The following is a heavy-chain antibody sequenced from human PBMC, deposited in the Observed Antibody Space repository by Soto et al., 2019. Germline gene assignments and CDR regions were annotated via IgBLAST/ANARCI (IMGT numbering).Heavy chain of an antibody. CDR1: GIIFNGFG. CDR3: ARLVAPGGVAQFDY. D-gene: IGHD2-8*02. Sequence: GGSLRLSCAASGIIFNGFGMHWVRQAPGKGLEWVAVIRFDGSNIYYADSVKGRFTISRDNSKKSLFLQMNSLRADDTAVYYSARLVAPGGVAQFDYRGQGTLVTVSS. CDR2: IRFDGSNI. J-gene: IGHJ4*02. V-gene: IGHV3-33*01.